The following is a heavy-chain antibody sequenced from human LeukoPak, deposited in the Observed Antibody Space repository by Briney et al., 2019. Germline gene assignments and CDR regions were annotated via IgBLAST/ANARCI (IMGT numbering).Heavy chain of an antibody. V-gene: IGHV3-48*01. CDR2: IAYTGTI. CDR3: ARDPHSLDY. CDR1: GFAFSGYS. Sequence: GGPLRLSCTVLGFAFSGYSLNWFGQSPGRGLGWVAYIAYTGTIHYADSVRGRFATSRDNAKNSLYLQMNSLRAEDTAVYYWARDPHSLDYWGQGTRVTVSS. J-gene: IGHJ4*02.